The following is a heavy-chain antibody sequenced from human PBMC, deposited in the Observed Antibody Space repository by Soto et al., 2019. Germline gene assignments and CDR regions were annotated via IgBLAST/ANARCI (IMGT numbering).Heavy chain of an antibody. CDR3: ARECITGGGNYYYYYGMDV. J-gene: IGHJ6*02. CDR2: INPSGGST. V-gene: IGHV1-46*01. CDR1: GYAFTSYY. Sequence: QVQLVQSGAEVKKPGASVKVSCKASGYAFTSYYMHWVRQAPGQRLEWMGIINPSGGSTSYAQKFQGRVTMTRDTSTSTVYMELSSLRSEDTAVYYCARECITGGGNYYYYYGMDVWGQGTTVTVYS. D-gene: IGHD3-10*01.